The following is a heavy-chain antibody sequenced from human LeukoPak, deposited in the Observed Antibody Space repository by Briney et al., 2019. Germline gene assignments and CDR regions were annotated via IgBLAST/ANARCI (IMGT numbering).Heavy chain of an antibody. CDR3: AREVWDYDSSDYYLDL. D-gene: IGHD3-22*01. CDR2: VSHDGSIT. V-gene: IGHV3-30*09. CDR1: ESTFNSFA. J-gene: IGHJ4*02. Sequence: GGSLRLSCEASESTFNSFALHWVRQAPGKGLEWVAVVSHDGSITHYADSVKGRFAISRDNSKKTLYLQINSLRPDDTAIYYCAREVWDYDSSDYYLDLWGQGTLVTVSA.